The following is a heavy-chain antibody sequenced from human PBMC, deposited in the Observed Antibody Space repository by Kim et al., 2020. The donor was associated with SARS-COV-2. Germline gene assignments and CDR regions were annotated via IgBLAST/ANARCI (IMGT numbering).Heavy chain of an antibody. CDR3: ALIMPRENSFNI. CDR1: TFAFSIYE. Sequence: GGSLRLSCAASTFAFSIYEMHWLRQAPGKGLEWLSYISNTGDTVYYAESIEGRFTISRDNANNSLFLQMDSLRVEDTAVYYCALIMPRENSFNIWGQGTVVTVSS. V-gene: IGHV3-48*03. CDR2: ISNTGDTV. J-gene: IGHJ3*02. D-gene: IGHD2-2*01.